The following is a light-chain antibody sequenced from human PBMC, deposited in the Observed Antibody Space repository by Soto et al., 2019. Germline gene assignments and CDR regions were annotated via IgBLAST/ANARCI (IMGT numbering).Light chain of an antibody. CDR2: EVS. J-gene: IGLJ1*01. V-gene: IGLV2-8*02. CDR3: SSYAGSYNYV. Sequence: QSALRQPRSASRSPGRPVTINCNGTNSDVGGYNYVSWYQQHPGKAPKVMIYEVSKRPSGVPDRFSGSKSGNTASLNVSGLQAEDEAEYYCSSYAGSYNYVFGTGTKVTVL. CDR1: NSDVGGYNY.